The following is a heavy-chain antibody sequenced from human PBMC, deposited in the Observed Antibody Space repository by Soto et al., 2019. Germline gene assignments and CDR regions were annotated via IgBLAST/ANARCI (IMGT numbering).Heavy chain of an antibody. CDR1: GGPFSTYT. CDR2: IIPALGEA. Sequence: QVQLVQSGAEVKKPGSSVKVSCKTFGGPFSTYTLNWVRQAPGQGLEWMGGIIPALGEATYAQKFQGRVTITADKSSNTAYRDLSSLRSEDTAVYYCARASFWSGYRINWFHTWCQGTLVTVSS. D-gene: IGHD3-3*01. CDR3: ARASFWSGYRINWFHT. V-gene: IGHV1-69*06. J-gene: IGHJ5*02.